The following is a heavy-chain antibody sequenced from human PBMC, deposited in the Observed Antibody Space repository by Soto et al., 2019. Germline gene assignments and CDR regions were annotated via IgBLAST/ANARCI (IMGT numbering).Heavy chain of an antibody. CDR2: FDPEDGET. Sequence: ASVKVSCKVSGYTLTELSMHWVRQAPGKGLEWMGGFDPEDGETIYAQKFQGRVTMTEDTSTDTAYMELSSLRSEDTAVYYCATVPGKPPFNWFDPWGQGTLVTVSS. CDR1: GYTLTELS. CDR3: ATVPGKPPFNWFDP. J-gene: IGHJ5*02. V-gene: IGHV1-24*01.